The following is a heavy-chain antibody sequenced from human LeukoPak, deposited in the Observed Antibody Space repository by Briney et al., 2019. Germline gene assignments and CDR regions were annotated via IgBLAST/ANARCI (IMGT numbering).Heavy chain of an antibody. CDR1: GDSVSSNSAA. CDR3: ARGIADAFDI. CDR2: TYYRSKWYN. V-gene: IGHV6-1*01. Sequence: SQTLSLTCAISGDSVSSNSAAWNWFRQSPSRGLEWLGRTYYRSKWYNDYAVSVKSRITINPDTSKNQFSLQLNSVTPEDMAVYYCARGIADAFDIWGQGTMVTVSS. D-gene: IGHD6-13*01. J-gene: IGHJ3*02.